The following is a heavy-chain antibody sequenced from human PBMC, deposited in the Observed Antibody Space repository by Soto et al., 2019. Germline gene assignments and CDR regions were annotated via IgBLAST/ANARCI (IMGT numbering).Heavy chain of an antibody. Sequence: VVSSETLSLTCTVSGVSINSANWWTWVRQSPGKGLEWIGEIYHSGSTNFNPSLKSRVTISVDNSKNQFYLELTSVTAADTAVYYCARYCGGGSCYLGAFDIWGQGTMLTVSS. D-gene: IGHD2-15*01. J-gene: IGHJ3*02. CDR2: IYHSGST. CDR1: GVSINSANW. V-gene: IGHV4-4*02. CDR3: ARYCGGGSCYLGAFDI.